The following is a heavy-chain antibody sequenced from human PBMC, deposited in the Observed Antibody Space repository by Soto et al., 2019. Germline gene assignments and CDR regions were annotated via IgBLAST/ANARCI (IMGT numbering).Heavy chain of an antibody. CDR1: GLTFDDYA. CDR2: IWDDGSNK. D-gene: IGHD3-10*01. V-gene: IGHV3-33*08. Sequence: VQLVESGGALVQPGRSLRLSCAASGLTFDDYAMHWVRQAPGKGLEWVAVIWDDGSNKYYADSVKGRFTISRDNSKNTLYLQMNSLRAEDTAVYYCAREFAKRFDYWGQGTLVTVSS. CDR3: AREFAKRFDY. J-gene: IGHJ4*02.